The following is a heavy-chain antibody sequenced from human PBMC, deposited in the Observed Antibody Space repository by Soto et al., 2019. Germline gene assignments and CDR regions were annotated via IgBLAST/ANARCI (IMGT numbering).Heavy chain of an antibody. V-gene: IGHV4-31*03. CDR3: AREPYHYDSSGHYDY. J-gene: IGHJ4*02. Sequence: PSETLSLTCTVSGGSTTSGGYYWNWIRQPPGKGLEWIAYIHHSGSNYHNPSLNSRVTISVDTSKNQVSLKLSSVTAADTAVYYCAREPYHYDSSGHYDYWGQGTLVTVSS. CDR1: GGSTTSGGYY. CDR2: IHHSGSN. D-gene: IGHD3-22*01.